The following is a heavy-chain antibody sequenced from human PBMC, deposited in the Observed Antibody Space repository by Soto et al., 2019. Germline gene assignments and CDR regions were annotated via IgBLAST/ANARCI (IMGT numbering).Heavy chain of an antibody. CDR3: TSHRYSSSWYWFDP. CDR1: GGSISSYY. V-gene: IGHV4-59*08. D-gene: IGHD6-13*01. J-gene: IGHJ5*02. CDR2: IYYSGST. Sequence: QVQLQESGPGLVKPSETLSLTCTVSGGSISSYYWSWIRQPPGKGLEWIGYIYYSGSTNYNPSLKSRAPISVDTSKNQFSLKLRSVTAADTAVYYCTSHRYSSSWYWFDPWGQGTLVTVSS.